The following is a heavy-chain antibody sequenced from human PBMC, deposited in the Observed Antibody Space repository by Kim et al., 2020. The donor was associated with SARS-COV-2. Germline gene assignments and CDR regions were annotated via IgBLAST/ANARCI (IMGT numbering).Heavy chain of an antibody. V-gene: IGHV4-34*01. D-gene: IGHD2-15*01. CDR3: ARTPCPLLQLFDRSRYGVDV. Sequence: SETLSLTCAVYGGSFSGYYWSWIRQPPGKGLEWIGEINHSGSTNYNPSLNSRVTVSVDTSKNQFSLKLSSVTAADTAVYYCARTPCPLLQLFDRSRYGVDVWGQGTPVTVSS. J-gene: IGHJ6*02. CDR1: GGSFSGYY. CDR2: INHSGST.